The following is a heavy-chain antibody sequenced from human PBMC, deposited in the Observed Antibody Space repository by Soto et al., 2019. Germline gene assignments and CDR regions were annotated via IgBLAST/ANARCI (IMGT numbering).Heavy chain of an antibody. CDR1: GGTFSSYA. CDR3: ARGHDGWLVAVNAFDI. V-gene: IGHV1-69*01. Sequence: QVQLVQSGAEVKKPGSSVKVSCKASGGTFSSYAISWVRQAPGQGLEWMGGIIPIFGTANYAQKFQGRVTINADESTSTAYMELSSLRSEDTAVYYCARGHDGWLVAVNAFDIWGQGTMVTVSS. D-gene: IGHD6-19*01. J-gene: IGHJ3*02. CDR2: IIPIFGTA.